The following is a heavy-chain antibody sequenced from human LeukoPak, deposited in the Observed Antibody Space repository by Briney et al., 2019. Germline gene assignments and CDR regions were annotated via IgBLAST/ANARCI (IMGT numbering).Heavy chain of an antibody. Sequence: KSPQTLSLTCTVSGGSISSGGYYWSWIRQHPGKGLEWIGYIYYSGSTYYNPSLKSRVTISVDTSKNQFSLKLCSVTAADTAVYYCARHSAVYDSSGYYYYYGMDVWGQGTTVTVSS. CDR1: GGSISSGGYY. CDR3: ARHSAVYDSSGYYYYYGMDV. CDR2: IYYSGST. J-gene: IGHJ6*02. D-gene: IGHD3-22*01. V-gene: IGHV4-31*03.